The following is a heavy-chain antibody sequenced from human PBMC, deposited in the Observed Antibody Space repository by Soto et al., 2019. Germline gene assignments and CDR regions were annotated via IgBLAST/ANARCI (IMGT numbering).Heavy chain of an antibody. V-gene: IGHV4-31*03. CDR3: ARVGIAAADVWFDP. D-gene: IGHD6-13*01. CDR1: GGSISSGGYY. CDR2: IYYSGST. J-gene: IGHJ5*02. Sequence: SETLSLTCTVSGGSISSGGYYWSWIRQHPGKGLEWIGYIYYSGSTYYNPSLKSRVTISVDTSKNQFSLKLGSVTAADMAVYYCARVGIAAADVWFDPWGQGTLVTSPQ.